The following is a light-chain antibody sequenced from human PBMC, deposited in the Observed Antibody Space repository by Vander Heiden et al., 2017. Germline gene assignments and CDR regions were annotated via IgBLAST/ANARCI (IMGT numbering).Light chain of an antibody. CDR2: K. V-gene: IGKV1-5*03. CDR1: QTINNG. CDR3: QQYNSYSRYI. Sequence: DIQMTQSPSTLSASVGDRVTITCRASQTINNGLAWYQQKPGQAPKLLTCKGVVPSRFSGSGSGTEFTLTISSLQPDDIATYYCQQYNSYSRYIFGQGTKLEIK. J-gene: IGKJ2*01.